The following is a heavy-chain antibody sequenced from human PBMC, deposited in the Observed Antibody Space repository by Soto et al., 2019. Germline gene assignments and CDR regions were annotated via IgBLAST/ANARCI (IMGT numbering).Heavy chain of an antibody. Sequence: GGSLRLSCAASGFTFSSYDMHWVRQATGKGLEWVSAIGTAGDTYYPGSVKGRFTISRENAKNSLYLQMNSLRAGDTAVYYCAKDRRPNYYYGMDVWGQGTTVTVSS. CDR3: AKDRRPNYYYGMDV. V-gene: IGHV3-13*04. CDR1: GFTFSSYD. D-gene: IGHD6-25*01. CDR2: IGTAGDT. J-gene: IGHJ6*02.